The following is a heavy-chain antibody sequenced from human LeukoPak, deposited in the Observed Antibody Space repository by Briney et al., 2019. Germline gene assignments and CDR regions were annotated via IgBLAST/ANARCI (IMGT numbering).Heavy chain of an antibody. CDR1: GYTFTSYG. D-gene: IGHD4-17*01. CDR2: ISAYNGNT. CDR3: ARVPAPTVTLFFDY. V-gene: IGHV1-18*01. J-gene: IGHJ4*02. Sequence: GASVKLSCKASGYTFTSYGISWVRQAPGQGLEWMGWISAYNGNTNYAQKLQGRVTMTTDTSTSTAYMELRSLRSDDTAAYYCARVPAPTVTLFFDYWGQGTLVTVSS.